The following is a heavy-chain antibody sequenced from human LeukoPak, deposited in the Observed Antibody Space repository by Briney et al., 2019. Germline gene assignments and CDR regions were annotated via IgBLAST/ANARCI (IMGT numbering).Heavy chain of an antibody. V-gene: IGHV3-48*03. CDR1: GFSFSSYT. D-gene: IGHD3-10*02. CDR2: ISSSGSTI. J-gene: IGHJ6*04. CDR3: AELGITMIGGV. Sequence: GGSLRLSCSASGFSFSSYTMTWVRQAPGKGLEWVSYISSSGSTIYYADSVKGRFTISRDNAKNSLYLQMNSLRAEDTAVYYCAELGITMIGGVWGKGTTVTISS.